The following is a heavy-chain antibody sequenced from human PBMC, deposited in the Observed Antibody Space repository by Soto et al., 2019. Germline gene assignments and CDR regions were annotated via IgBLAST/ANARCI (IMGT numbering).Heavy chain of an antibody. CDR3: AKEAGYSYGYDYYYGMDV. Sequence: PGGSLRLSCAASGFTFSSYGMHWVRQAPGKGLEWVAVISYDGSNKYYADSVKGRFTISRDNSKNTLYLQMNSLRAEDTAVYYCAKEAGYSYGYDYYYGMDVWGQGTTVTVSS. D-gene: IGHD5-18*01. CDR1: GFTFSSYG. J-gene: IGHJ6*02. V-gene: IGHV3-30*18. CDR2: ISYDGSNK.